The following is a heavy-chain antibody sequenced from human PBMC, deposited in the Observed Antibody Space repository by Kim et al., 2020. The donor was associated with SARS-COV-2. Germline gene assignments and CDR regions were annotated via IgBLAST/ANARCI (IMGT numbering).Heavy chain of an antibody. J-gene: IGHJ4*02. D-gene: IGHD3-10*01. CDR3: ARDLADITMVRGVMLDY. V-gene: IGHV4-39*07. Sequence: LSSRVTISVDTSKNQSSLKLSSVTAADTAVYYCARDLADITMVRGVMLDYWGQGTLVTVSS.